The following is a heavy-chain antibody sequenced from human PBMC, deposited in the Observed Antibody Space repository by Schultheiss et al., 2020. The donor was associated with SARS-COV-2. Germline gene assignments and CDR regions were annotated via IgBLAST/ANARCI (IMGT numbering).Heavy chain of an antibody. D-gene: IGHD2-2*01. Sequence: SQTLSLTCAVSGYSISSGYYWGWIRQPPGKGLEWIGSIYHSGSTYYNPSLKSRVTISVDTSKNQFSLKLSSVTAADTAVYYCARGGGIVVVPVAIFGMDVWGQGTTVTVSS. CDR3: ARGGGIVVVPVAIFGMDV. CDR2: IYHSGST. V-gene: IGHV4-38-2*01. J-gene: IGHJ6*02. CDR1: GYSISSGYY.